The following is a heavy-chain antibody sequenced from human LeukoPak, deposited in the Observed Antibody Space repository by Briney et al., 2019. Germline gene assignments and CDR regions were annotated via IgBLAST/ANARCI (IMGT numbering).Heavy chain of an antibody. CDR1: GFSFNRYS. D-gene: IGHD5-12*01. CDR2: ISSSGSFI. V-gene: IGHV3-21*01. Sequence: GGSLRLSCVTSGFSFNRYSMNWVRQAPGKGLEWVSFISSSGSFIYCEDSVKGRFIITRDNAKNSLFLQLNSLRAEDTGVYYCARDQGSYTDYEVDYWGQGTLVTVSS. J-gene: IGHJ4*02. CDR3: ARDQGSYTDYEVDY.